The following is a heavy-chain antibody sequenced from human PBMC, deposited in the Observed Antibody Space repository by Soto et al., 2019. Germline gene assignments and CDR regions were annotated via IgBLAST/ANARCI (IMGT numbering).Heavy chain of an antibody. CDR3: ARDGVVVPAAHYYYYGMDV. J-gene: IGHJ6*02. CDR1: GYTFTGYY. V-gene: IGHV1-2*02. CDR2: INPNSGGT. Sequence: ASVKVSCKASGYTFTGYYMHWVRQAPGQGLEWMGWINPNSGGTNYAQKFQGRVTMTRDTSISTAYMELSRLRSDDTAVYYCARDGVVVPAAHYYYYGMDVWGQGTTVTVS. D-gene: IGHD2-2*01.